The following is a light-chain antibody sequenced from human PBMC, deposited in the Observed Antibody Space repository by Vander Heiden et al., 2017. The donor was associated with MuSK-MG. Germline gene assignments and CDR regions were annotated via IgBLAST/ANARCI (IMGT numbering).Light chain of an antibody. CDR2: GAS. J-gene: IGKJ1*01. Sequence: EIVLTQSPGTLSLSPGERATLSCRASQSVSSKFFAWYQQKPGQAPRLLIYGASNRATGIPDRFSGSGSGTDFSLSISRLEPGDFAVYYCQHYGSSPWTFGQGTKVEIK. CDR1: QSVSSKF. CDR3: QHYGSSPWT. V-gene: IGKV3-20*01.